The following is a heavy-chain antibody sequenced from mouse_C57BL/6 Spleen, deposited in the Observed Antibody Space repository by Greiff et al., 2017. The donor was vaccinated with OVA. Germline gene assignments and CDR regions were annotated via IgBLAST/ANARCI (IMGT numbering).Heavy chain of an antibody. D-gene: IGHD2-3*01. J-gene: IGHJ3*01. CDR3: AREDDGYFAY. CDR1: GYTFTSYW. CDR2: IHPNSVST. V-gene: IGHV1-64*01. Sequence: QVQLQQPGAELVKPGASVKLSCKASGYTFTSYWMHWVKQRPGQGLEWIGMIHPNSVSTNYNEKFKSKATLTVDKSSSTAYMQLSSLTSEDSAVYYCAREDDGYFAYWGQGTLVTVSA.